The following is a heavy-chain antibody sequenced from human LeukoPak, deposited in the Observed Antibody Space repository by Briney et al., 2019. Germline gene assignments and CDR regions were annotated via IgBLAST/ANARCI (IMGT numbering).Heavy chain of an antibody. CDR2: ISSSGSTI. CDR3: AELGITMIGGV. J-gene: IGHJ6*04. CDR1: GFTFSSYA. D-gene: IGHD3-10*02. V-gene: IGHV3-48*03. Sequence: GGSLRLSWAASGFTFSSYAMNWVRQAPGKGLEWVSYISSSGSTIYYADSVKGRFTISRDNAKNSLYLQMNSLRAEDTAVYYCAELGITMIGGVWGKGTTVTISS.